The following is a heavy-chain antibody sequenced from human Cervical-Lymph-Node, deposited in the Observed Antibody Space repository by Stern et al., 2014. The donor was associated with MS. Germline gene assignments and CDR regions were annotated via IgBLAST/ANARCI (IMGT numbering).Heavy chain of an antibody. CDR1: GYTFTGYY. J-gene: IGHJ6*02. CDR3: ARDGGGYGGYYYYGMDV. V-gene: IGHV1-2*06. Sequence: MQLVESGAEVKKPGASVKVSCKASGYTFTGYYMHCVRQAPGQGLEWMGRINPNSGGTNYAQKFQGRVTMTRDTSISTACMERSRLRSDDTAVYYCARDGGGYGGYYYYGMDVLGQGTTVTVSS. CDR2: INPNSGGT. D-gene: IGHD4-23*01.